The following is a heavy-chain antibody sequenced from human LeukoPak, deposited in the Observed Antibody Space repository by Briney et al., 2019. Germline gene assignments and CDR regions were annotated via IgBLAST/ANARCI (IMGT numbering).Heavy chain of an antibody. CDR3: ASITLRVLDY. CDR1: GGSISSSSYY. V-gene: IGHV4-39*01. Sequence: PSEILSLTCTVSGGSISSSSYYWGWIRQPPGKGLEWIGSIYYSGSTYYNPSLKSRVTISVDTSKNQFSLKLSSVTAADTAVYYCASITLRVLDYWGQGTLVTVSS. J-gene: IGHJ4*02. CDR2: IYYSGST. D-gene: IGHD3-3*01.